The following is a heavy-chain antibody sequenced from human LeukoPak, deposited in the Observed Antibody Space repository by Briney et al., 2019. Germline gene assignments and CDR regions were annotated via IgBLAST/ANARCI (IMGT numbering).Heavy chain of an antibody. CDR3: ARGDETYYFDY. Sequence: GRSLRLSCAASGFSFSTFGMHWVRQAPGKGLEWVALIWYDGSNKYYADSVKGRFTISRGNSKDTLYLQMNSLRAEDTAVYYCARGDETYYFDYWGQGTLVTVSS. CDR2: IWYDGSNK. V-gene: IGHV3-33*01. CDR1: GFSFSTFG. J-gene: IGHJ4*02.